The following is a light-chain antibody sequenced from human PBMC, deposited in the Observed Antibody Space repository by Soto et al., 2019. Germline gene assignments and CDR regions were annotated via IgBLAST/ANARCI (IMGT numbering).Light chain of an antibody. CDR3: QQRSNWYT. CDR2: DSS. Sequence: EIVLTQSPATLSLSPGERATLSCRASQSVSSYLAWYQQKPGQAPRLLIYDSSNRATGIPARFSGSGSGTDVTLTISILEPEDFAVYYCQQRSNWYTFGQGTNLDIK. CDR1: QSVSSY. J-gene: IGKJ2*01. V-gene: IGKV3-11*01.